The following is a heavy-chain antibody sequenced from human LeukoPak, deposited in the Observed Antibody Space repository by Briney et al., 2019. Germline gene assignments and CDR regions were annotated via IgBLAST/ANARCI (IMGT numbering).Heavy chain of an antibody. J-gene: IGHJ4*02. V-gene: IGHV4-38-2*01. CDR3: ARLGLVDDPTYYFDY. CDR1: GGSISSYY. CDR2: IYHSGST. Sequence: PSETLSLTCAVSGGSISSYYWSWIRQPPGKGLEWIGSIYHSGSTYYNPSLKSRVTISVDTSKNQFSLKLSSVTAADTAVYYCARLGLVDDPTYYFDYWGQGTLVTVSS. D-gene: IGHD6-19*01.